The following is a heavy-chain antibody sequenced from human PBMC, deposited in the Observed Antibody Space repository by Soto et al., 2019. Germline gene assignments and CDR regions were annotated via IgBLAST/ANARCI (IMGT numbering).Heavy chain of an antibody. D-gene: IGHD4-17*01. Sequence: ASVKVSCKASGYTFTSYYMKWVRQAPGQGLEWIGIINPSGGSTSYAQKFQGRVTMTRDTSTSTVYMELSSLRSEDTAVYYCARIGRTTVTTDYWGQGTLVTVSS. J-gene: IGHJ4*02. CDR2: INPSGGST. V-gene: IGHV1-46*03. CDR1: GYTFTSYY. CDR3: ARIGRTTVTTDY.